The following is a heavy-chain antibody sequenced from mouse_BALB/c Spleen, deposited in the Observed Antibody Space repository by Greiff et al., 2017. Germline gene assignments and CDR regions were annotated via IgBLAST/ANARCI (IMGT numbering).Heavy chain of an antibody. Sequence: EVQGVESGPELVKPGASVKMSCKASGYTFTSYVMHWVKQKPGQGLEWIGYINPYNDGTKYNEKFKGKATLTSDKSSSTAYMELSSLTSEDSAVYYCARDDYDEGKTWFAYWGQGTLVTVSA. CDR3: ARDDYDEGKTWFAY. D-gene: IGHD2-4*01. J-gene: IGHJ3*01. CDR2: INPYNDGT. CDR1: GYTFTSYV. V-gene: IGHV1-14*01.